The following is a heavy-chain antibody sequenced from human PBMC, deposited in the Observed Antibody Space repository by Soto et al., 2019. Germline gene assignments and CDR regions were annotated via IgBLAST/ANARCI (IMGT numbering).Heavy chain of an antibody. Sequence: ASVKVSCKASGYTFTGYYMHWVRQAPGQGLEWMGWINPNSGGTNYAQKFQGRVTMTRDTSISTAYMELSRLRSDDTAVYYCARDLTFATPPRGYDLGDTIDYWGPGTTVTVSS. J-gene: IGHJ4*02. CDR2: INPNSGGT. D-gene: IGHD5-12*01. CDR1: GYTFTGYY. CDR3: ARDLTFATPPRGYDLGDTIDY. V-gene: IGHV1-2*02.